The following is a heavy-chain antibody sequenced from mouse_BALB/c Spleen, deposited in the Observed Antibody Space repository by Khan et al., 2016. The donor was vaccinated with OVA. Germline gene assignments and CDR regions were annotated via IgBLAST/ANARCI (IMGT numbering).Heavy chain of an antibody. CDR1: GYSITSDYA. J-gene: IGHJ2*01. Sequence: EVKLEESGPGLVKPSQSLSLTCTVTGYSITSDYAWNWIRQFPGNKLEWMGHISYSGNTKYNPSLKSRISVTPDTSKNQIFLQLNSVTAEDTATYYCARVYGGDFDYWGQGTTLTVSS. V-gene: IGHV3-2*02. D-gene: IGHD2-10*02. CDR3: ARVYGGDFDY. CDR2: ISYSGNT.